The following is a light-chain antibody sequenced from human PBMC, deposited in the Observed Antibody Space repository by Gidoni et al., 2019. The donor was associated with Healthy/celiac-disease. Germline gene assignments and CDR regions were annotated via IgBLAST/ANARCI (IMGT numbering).Light chain of an antibody. CDR3: QQYGRT. CDR1: KRVSSSY. CDR2: GAS. V-gene: IGKV3-20*01. J-gene: IGKJ1*01. Sequence: ELVLTQSPGTLSLSPGERATLSCRASKRVSSSYLAWYQQKPGQAPRLLIYGASSRATGIPDRFSGSGSGTDFTLTISRLEPEDFAVYYCQQYGRTFGQGTKVEIK.